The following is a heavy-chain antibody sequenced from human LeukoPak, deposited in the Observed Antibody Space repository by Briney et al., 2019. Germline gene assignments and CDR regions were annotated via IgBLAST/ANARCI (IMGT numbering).Heavy chain of an antibody. V-gene: IGHV3-7*01. CDR3: ARARFPAFDI. J-gene: IGHJ3*02. CDR1: GFTFSSYG. Sequence: GSLLLSCAASGFTFSSYGMHWVRRAPGKGLEWVATIKQDGSEKYYMDSVKGRFTISRDNAKNSLYLQMNSLTAEDTAVYYCARARFPAFDIWGQGTMVTVSS. CDR2: IKQDGSEK. D-gene: IGHD3-10*01.